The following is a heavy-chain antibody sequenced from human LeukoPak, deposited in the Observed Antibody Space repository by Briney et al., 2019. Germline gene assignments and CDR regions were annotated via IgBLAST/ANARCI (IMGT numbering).Heavy chain of an antibody. CDR3: ARSRSFSGYGAFGP. V-gene: IGHV1-2*02. D-gene: IGHD5-12*01. J-gene: IGHJ5*02. CDR1: GYTFTCHY. CDR2: INPTSSGT. Sequence: ASVKVSCKASGYTFTCHYLHWVRQAPGQGLEWMGWINPTSSGTNYLQKFQGRVVMTRDTSIGTVYMELSSLTSGDTAVYFCARSRSFSGYGAFGPWGQGTLVTVSS.